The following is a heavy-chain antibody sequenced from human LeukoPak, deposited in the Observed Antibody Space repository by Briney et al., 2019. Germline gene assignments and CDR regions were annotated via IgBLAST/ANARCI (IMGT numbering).Heavy chain of an antibody. D-gene: IGHD2/OR15-2a*01. CDR2: VSSNGAST. J-gene: IGHJ3*02. CDR3: AREISRGFDI. CDR1: GFTFSNYP. V-gene: IGHV3-64*01. Sequence: GGSLRLSCAASGFTFSNYPMHWVRLAPGKGLESVSAVSSNGASTYYENSVKDRFIVSRDNSKNTLYLQLGSLRAEDTAVYYCAREISRGFDIWGQGTMVTVSS.